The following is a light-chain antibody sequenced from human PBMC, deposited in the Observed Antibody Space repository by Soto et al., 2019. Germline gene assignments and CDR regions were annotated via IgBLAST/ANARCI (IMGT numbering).Light chain of an antibody. CDR1: QGISNL. V-gene: IGKV1-17*01. CDR3: LQHNTYPYT. Sequence: DIQMTQSPSSLSASVGDRVTITCRASQGISNLLGWFQHKPGKAPKRLIYAASSLQGGVPSRFSGSGSGTEFTITITCLQPEDFSVYYCLQHNTYPYTFGHGTKLEIK. CDR2: AAS. J-gene: IGKJ2*01.